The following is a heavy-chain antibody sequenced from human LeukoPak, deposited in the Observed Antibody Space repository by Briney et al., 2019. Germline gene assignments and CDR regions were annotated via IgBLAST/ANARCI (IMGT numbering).Heavy chain of an antibody. Sequence: PGGSLRLSCAASGFTFSDYYMSWIRQAPGKGLEWVSYISSSGSTIYYADSVKGRFTISRDNAKNSLYLQMNSLRAEDTAVYYCASYYYDSSGYYAYFDYWSQGTLVTVSS. CDR2: ISSSGSTI. V-gene: IGHV3-11*01. CDR1: GFTFSDYY. CDR3: ASYYYDSSGYYAYFDY. J-gene: IGHJ4*02. D-gene: IGHD3-22*01.